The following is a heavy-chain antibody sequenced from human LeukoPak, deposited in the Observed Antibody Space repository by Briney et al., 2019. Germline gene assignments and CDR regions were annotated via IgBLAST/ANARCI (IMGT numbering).Heavy chain of an antibody. CDR2: MRSGDGDT. Sequence: GGSLRLSCVASGFTFSNYAMSWVRQAPGKGLEWVAVMRSGDGDTTYADSVRGRFTISRDNSKNRLDLQMNSLRPEDTAVYYCVRDFPENWQLVPLLDYWGQGTLVTVSS. J-gene: IGHJ4*02. CDR1: GFTFSNYA. D-gene: IGHD6-6*01. CDR3: VRDFPENWQLVPLLDY. V-gene: IGHV3-23*01.